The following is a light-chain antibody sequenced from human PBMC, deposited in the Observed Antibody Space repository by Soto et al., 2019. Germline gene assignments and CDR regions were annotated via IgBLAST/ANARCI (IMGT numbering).Light chain of an antibody. CDR3: LQSSIGFT. Sequence: DIVLTQSPATLSLSPGERATLSCRASQSVGSYLAWYQQKPGQAPRPLIYGASKRAPGVSARFSGSGSGTDFTLTISSLEPEDFSVYHWLQSSIGFTFGPGTKVDIK. V-gene: IGKV3-11*01. CDR1: QSVGSY. J-gene: IGKJ3*01. CDR2: GAS.